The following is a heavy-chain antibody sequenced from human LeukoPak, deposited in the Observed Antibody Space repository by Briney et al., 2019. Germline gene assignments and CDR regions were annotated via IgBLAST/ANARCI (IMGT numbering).Heavy chain of an antibody. J-gene: IGHJ4*02. CDR2: ISSTSGTI. CDR1: GFTFSTYS. D-gene: IGHD2-15*01. Sequence: GGSLRLSCAASGFTFSTYSMNWVRQAPGKGLEWVSCISSTSGTIYYADSVRGRFTISRDNAKSSLYLQMNSLRAEDTAVYYCTSGYCSAGSCNNFDYWGQGTLVTVSS. CDR3: TSGYCSAGSCNNFDY. V-gene: IGHV3-48*01.